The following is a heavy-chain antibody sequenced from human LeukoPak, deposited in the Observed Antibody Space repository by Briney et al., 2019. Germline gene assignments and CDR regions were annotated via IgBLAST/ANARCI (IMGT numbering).Heavy chain of an antibody. CDR2: ISYDGSNK. D-gene: IGHD6-19*01. Sequence: GGSLRLSCAASGFTFSSYGMHWVRQAPGKGLEWVAVISYDGSNKYYADSVKGRFTISRDNSKNTLYLQMNSLRAEDTAVYYCAKSIAVAGLPFDYWGQGTLVTVSS. J-gene: IGHJ4*02. CDR3: AKSIAVAGLPFDY. CDR1: GFTFSSYG. V-gene: IGHV3-30*18.